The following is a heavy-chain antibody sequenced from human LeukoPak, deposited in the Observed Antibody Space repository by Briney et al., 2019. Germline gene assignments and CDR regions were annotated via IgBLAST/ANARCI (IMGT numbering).Heavy chain of an antibody. CDR3: ARVGSGGSYDY. Sequence: GSLRLSCAASGFTFSSYSMNWVRQAPGKGLEWVSSISSSTYIYYADSVKGRFTISRDNAKNSLYLQMNSLRAEDTAVYYCARVGSGGSYDYWGQGTLVTVSS. V-gene: IGHV3-21*01. CDR1: GFTFSSYS. D-gene: IGHD1-26*01. CDR2: ISSSTYI. J-gene: IGHJ4*02.